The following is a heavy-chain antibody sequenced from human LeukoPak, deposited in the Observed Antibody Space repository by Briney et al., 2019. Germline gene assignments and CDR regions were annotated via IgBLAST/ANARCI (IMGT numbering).Heavy chain of an antibody. Sequence: GGSLRLSCAASGFTFSSYWMSWVRQAPGKGLEWVANIKQDGSEKYYVDSVKGRFTISRDNAKNSLYLQMNSLRAEDTAVYYCARQGTMVRGVVTCYMDVWGKGTTVTISS. D-gene: IGHD3-10*01. CDR1: GFTFSSYW. J-gene: IGHJ6*03. CDR2: IKQDGSEK. CDR3: ARQGTMVRGVVTCYMDV. V-gene: IGHV3-7*01.